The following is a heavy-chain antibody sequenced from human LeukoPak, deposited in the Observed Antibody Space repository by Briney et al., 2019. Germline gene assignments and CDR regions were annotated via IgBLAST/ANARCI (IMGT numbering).Heavy chain of an antibody. CDR3: ARGLPLGYCTYGVCYPPKHFDF. CDR2: VNPKSGNT. CDR1: GYSFTSYD. Sequence: GASVKVSCNASGYSFTSYDINWVRQAPGQGLEWRGWVNPKSGNTGYKQKFQARVTITRDTSISAAYMELSSLTSDDTAVYFCARGLPLGYCTYGVCYPPKHFDFWGQGTLVTVSS. J-gene: IGHJ4*02. V-gene: IGHV1-8*03. D-gene: IGHD2-8*01.